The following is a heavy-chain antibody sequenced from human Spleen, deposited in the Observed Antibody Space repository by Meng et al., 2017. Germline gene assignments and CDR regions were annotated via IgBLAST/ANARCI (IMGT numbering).Heavy chain of an antibody. CDR3: ARGTYSSGWAFDY. Sequence: QVQLQESGAGLLKPSETLSLTCAVYGGSFSGYYWSWIRQPPGKGLEWIGEINHSGSTNYNPSLKSRVTVSIDTSRNQFSLWLTSVTAADTAVYYCARGTYSSGWAFDYWGQGTLVTVSS. D-gene: IGHD6-19*01. V-gene: IGHV4-34*01. CDR1: GGSFSGYY. J-gene: IGHJ4*02. CDR2: INHSGST.